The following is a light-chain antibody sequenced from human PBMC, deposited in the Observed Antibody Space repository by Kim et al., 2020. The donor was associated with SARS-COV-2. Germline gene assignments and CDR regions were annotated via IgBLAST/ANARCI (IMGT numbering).Light chain of an antibody. CDR3: QQSITFPYT. V-gene: IGKV1-39*01. CDR2: FAS. Sequence: ASVGDRVTITCRASQSIGTKLNWYQQKAGKAPKIVIYFASTLESGVPRRFSGSGSGTEFTLAISSLQPEDFATYYCQQSITFPYTFGQGTKLEI. CDR1: QSIGTK. J-gene: IGKJ2*01.